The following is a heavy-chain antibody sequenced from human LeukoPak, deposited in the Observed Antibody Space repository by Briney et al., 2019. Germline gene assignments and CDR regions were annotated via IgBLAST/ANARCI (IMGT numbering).Heavy chain of an antibody. CDR1: GFTFSSYA. D-gene: IGHD3-16*01. V-gene: IGHV3-23*01. CDR2: ISGSGGST. J-gene: IGHJ4*02. Sequence: GGSLRLSCAASGFTFSSYAMSWVRQAPGKGLEWVSAISGSGGSTYYADSVKGRFTIARDNSKDTLYLQMNSLRAEDTAVYYCAKGYYDYVWGSYYFDYWGQGTLVTVSS. CDR3: AKGYYDYVWGSYYFDY.